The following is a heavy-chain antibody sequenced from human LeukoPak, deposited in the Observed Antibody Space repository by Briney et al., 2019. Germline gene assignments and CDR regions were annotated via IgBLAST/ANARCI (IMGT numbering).Heavy chain of an antibody. CDR2: INHSGST. CDR1: GGSISSSSYY. V-gene: IGHV4-39*07. J-gene: IGHJ4*02. CDR3: ASSGAYDSSGYYYVVY. D-gene: IGHD3-22*01. Sequence: SETLSLTCTVSGGSISSSSYYWSWIRQPPGKGLEWIGEINHSGSTNYNPSLKSRVTISVDTSKNQFSLKLSSVTAADTAVYYCASSGAYDSSGYYYVVYWGQGTLVTVSS.